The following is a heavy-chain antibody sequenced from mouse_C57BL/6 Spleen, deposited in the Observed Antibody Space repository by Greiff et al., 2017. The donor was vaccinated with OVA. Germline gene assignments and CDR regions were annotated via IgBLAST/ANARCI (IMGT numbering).Heavy chain of an antibody. CDR1: GYSITSGYD. D-gene: IGHD1-1*01. V-gene: IGHV3-1*01. J-gene: IGHJ3*01. Sequence: EVKLEESGPGMVKPSQSLSLTCTVTGYSITSGYDWHWIRHFPGNKLEWMGYISYSGSTNYNPSLKSRISITHDTSKNHFFLKLNSVTTEDTATYYCARGDYGSEGFAYWGQGTLVTVSA. CDR3: ARGDYGSEGFAY. CDR2: ISYSGST.